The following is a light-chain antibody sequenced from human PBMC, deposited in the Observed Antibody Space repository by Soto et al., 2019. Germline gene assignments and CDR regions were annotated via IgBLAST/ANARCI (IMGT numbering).Light chain of an antibody. CDR3: QQFSSYPLT. CDR1: QSVSNY. V-gene: IGKV3-11*01. J-gene: IGKJ4*01. Sequence: EIVLTQFPATLSLSPGERATLSCRASQSVSNYLAWYQQKPGQAPRLLIYDASSRATGIPDRFSGGGSGTDFTLTISRLEPEDFAVYYCQQFSSYPLTFGGGTKVDI. CDR2: DAS.